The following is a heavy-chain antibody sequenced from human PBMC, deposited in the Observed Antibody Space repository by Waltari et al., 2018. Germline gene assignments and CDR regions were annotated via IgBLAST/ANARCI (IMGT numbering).Heavy chain of an antibody. D-gene: IGHD2-15*01. CDR3: ARGYGSARRFDY. J-gene: IGHJ4*02. CDR2: INPNTGGT. Sequence: QVQLVQSGAEVKTPGASVNVSCKASGYDVSGDYMHWVRQAPGQGLEWLGWINPNTGGTNYAQKFQGRVVMTRDTSINTFYMELSSLKSGDTAVYYCARGYGSARRFDYWGQGSLVTVSS. CDR1: GYDVSGDY. V-gene: IGHV1-2*02.